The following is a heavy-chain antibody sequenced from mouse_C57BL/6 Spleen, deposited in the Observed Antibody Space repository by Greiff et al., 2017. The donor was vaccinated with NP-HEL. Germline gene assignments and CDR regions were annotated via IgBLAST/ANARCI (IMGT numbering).Heavy chain of an antibody. CDR3: AKNSPDYYGSSSHFDY. Sequence: QVQLQQSGPGLVQPSQSLSITCTVSGFSLTSYGVHWVRQSPGKGLEWLGVIWRGGSTDCNAAFMSRLSITKDNSKSQVFFKMNSLQADDTAIYYSAKNSPDYYGSSSHFDYWGQGTTLTVSS. CDR1: GFSLTSYG. D-gene: IGHD1-1*01. J-gene: IGHJ2*01. CDR2: IWRGGST. V-gene: IGHV2-5*01.